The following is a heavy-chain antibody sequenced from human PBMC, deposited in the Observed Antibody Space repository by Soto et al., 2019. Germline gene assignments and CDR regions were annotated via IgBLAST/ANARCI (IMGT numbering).Heavy chain of an antibody. D-gene: IGHD6-6*01. Sequence: SVKVSCKASGGTFSSYAISWVRQAPGQGLEWMGGIIPIFGTANYAQKFQGRVTITADESTSTAYMELSSLRSEDTAVYYCARASIAARRGGWSDDVTYYYYGMDVWGQGTTVTVSS. CDR3: ARASIAARRGGWSDDVTYYYYGMDV. CDR2: IIPIFGTA. CDR1: GGTFSSYA. J-gene: IGHJ6*02. V-gene: IGHV1-69*13.